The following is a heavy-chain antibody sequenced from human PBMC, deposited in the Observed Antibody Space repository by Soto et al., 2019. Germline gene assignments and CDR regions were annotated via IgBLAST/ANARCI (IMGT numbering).Heavy chain of an antibody. D-gene: IGHD3-3*01. CDR3: AKPTRIRFLEWLPVSYYYGMDV. CDR2: ISGSGGST. CDR1: GITFNNFA. V-gene: IGHV3-23*01. Sequence: GSLRLSCVASGITFNNFAMTWVRQAPGKGLEWVSAISGSGGSTYYADSVKGRFTISRDNSKNTLYLQMNSLRAEDTAVYYCAKPTRIRFLEWLPVSYYYGMDVWGQGTTVTVSS. J-gene: IGHJ6*02.